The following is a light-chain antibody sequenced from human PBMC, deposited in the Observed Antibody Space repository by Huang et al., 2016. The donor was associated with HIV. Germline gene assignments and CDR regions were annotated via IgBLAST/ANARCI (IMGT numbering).Light chain of an antibody. V-gene: IGKV1-6*02. J-gene: IGKJ1*01. CDR1: QDITND. Sequence: AIQLTQSPSSLSASVGDRVTITCRASQDITNDLGWYQQKPGKAPKLLISAASTLRNWVPSRFSGSGSGTDFTLTISSLQPEDFATYFCLQDFTYPRTFGQGTRVEI. CDR2: AAS. CDR3: LQDFTYPRT.